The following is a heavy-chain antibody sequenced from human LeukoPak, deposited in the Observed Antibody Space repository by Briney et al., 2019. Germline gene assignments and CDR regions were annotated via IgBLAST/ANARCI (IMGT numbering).Heavy chain of an antibody. V-gene: IGHV1-2*02. Sequence: GASVKVSCKASGYTFTSYDINWVRQATGQGLEWMGWMNPNSGGTNYAQKFQGRVTMTRDTSISTAYMELSRLRSDDTAVYYCARDRNVWGSYRIPGYWGQGTLVTVSS. CDR1: GYTFTSYD. D-gene: IGHD3-16*02. CDR3: ARDRNVWGSYRIPGY. J-gene: IGHJ4*02. CDR2: MNPNSGGT.